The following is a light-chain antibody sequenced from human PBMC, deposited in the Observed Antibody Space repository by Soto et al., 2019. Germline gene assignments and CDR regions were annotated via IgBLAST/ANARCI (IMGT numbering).Light chain of an antibody. CDR1: QVIGST. CDR3: QRYNNWPLT. Sequence: EIVMTQSPATLSVSPGERATLSCMASQVIGSTLAWYQQKPGQTPRLLIYGASTRATGVPARFSGSGSGTEFTLTINSLQSEDFAVYYCQRYNNWPLTFGGGTKVDI. J-gene: IGKJ4*01. V-gene: IGKV3-15*01. CDR2: GAS.